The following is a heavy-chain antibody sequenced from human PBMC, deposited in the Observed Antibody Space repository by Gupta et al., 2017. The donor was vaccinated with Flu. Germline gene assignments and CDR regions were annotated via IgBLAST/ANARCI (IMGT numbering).Heavy chain of an antibody. CDR1: GGSFSGYY. Sequence: QVQLQQWGAGLLKPSETLSLTCAVYGGSFSGYYWSWIRQPPGKGLEWIGEINHSGSTNYNPSLKSRVTISVDTSKNQFSLKLSSVTAADTAVYYCARGMGSADGYNSISGDGNREFDYWGQGTLVTVSS. CDR3: ARGMGSADGYNSISGDGNREFDY. D-gene: IGHD5-24*01. CDR2: INHSGST. J-gene: IGHJ4*02. V-gene: IGHV4-34*01.